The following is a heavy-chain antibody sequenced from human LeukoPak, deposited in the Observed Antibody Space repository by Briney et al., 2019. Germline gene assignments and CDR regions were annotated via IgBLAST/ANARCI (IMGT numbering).Heavy chain of an antibody. CDR3: AREVDIVVVPAAPYFDY. CDR1: GFTFSSYG. V-gene: IGHV3-30*03. J-gene: IGHJ4*02. Sequence: GRSLRLSCAASGFTFSSYGMHWVRQAPGKGLEWVAVISYDGSNKYYADSVKGRFTISRDNSKNTLYLQMNSLRAEDTAVYYCAREVDIVVVPAAPYFDYWGQGTLVTVSS. D-gene: IGHD2-2*01. CDR2: ISYDGSNK.